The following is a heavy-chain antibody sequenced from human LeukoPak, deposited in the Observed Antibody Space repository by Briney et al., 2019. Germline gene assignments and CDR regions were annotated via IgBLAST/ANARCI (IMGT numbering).Heavy chain of an antibody. CDR2: IHTNGRI. V-gene: IGHV4-4*07. Sequence: PSETLSLTCTVFGDSISSYYWSWIGQAAGKGLEWIGRIHTNGRIDYNPSLKSRVSMSIDTSKNRFSLKVTSVTAADTAVYYCARVQLPDVTGAFDIWGQGTMVTVSS. CDR1: GDSISSYY. CDR3: ARVQLPDVTGAFDI. J-gene: IGHJ3*02. D-gene: IGHD5-24*01.